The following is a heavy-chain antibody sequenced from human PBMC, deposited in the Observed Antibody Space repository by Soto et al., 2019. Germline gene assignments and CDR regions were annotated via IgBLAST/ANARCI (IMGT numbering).Heavy chain of an antibody. Sequence: GGSLRLSCVASGFTFSTYIIHWVRQAPGKGPVWVSRINNDGSTTHYADSVKGRFTISRDNARNTLYLQMNSLRAEDTAVYYCAGDGHYRFDYWGQGTPVTVSS. J-gene: IGHJ4*02. CDR1: GFTFSTYI. D-gene: IGHD3-10*01. V-gene: IGHV3-74*01. CDR3: AGDGHYRFDY. CDR2: INNDGSTT.